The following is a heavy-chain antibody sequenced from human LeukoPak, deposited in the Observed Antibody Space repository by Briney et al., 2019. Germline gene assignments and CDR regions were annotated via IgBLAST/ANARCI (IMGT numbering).Heavy chain of an antibody. CDR3: ARTRITMVRGVGPPDY. J-gene: IGHJ4*02. V-gene: IGHV4-59*01. D-gene: IGHD3-10*01. CDR1: GGSISSYY. CDR2: IYYSGST. Sequence: SETLSLTCTVSGGSISSYYWSWIRQPPGKGLEWIGYIYYSGSTNYNPSLKSRVTISVDTSKNQFSLKLSSVTAADTAVYYCARTRITMVRGVGPPDYWGQGTLVIVSS.